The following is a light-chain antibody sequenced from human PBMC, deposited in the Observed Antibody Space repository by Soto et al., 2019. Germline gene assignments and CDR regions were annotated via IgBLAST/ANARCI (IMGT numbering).Light chain of an antibody. CDR1: QSVNSN. CDR2: GAS. J-gene: IGKJ3*01. Sequence: EIVMTQSPATLSVSPGERATLSCRASQSVNSNLAWYQQKPGQAPRLLIYGASTRVAGIPARFSGSGSGTEFPLTISSLQAEDVAVYYCQQYSDSPPLYTFGPGTKVNI. CDR3: QQYSDSPPLYT. V-gene: IGKV3-15*01.